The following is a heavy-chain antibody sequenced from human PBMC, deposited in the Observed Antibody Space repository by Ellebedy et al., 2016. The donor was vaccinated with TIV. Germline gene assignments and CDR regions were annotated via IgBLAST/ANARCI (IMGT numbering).Heavy chain of an antibody. D-gene: IGHD3-10*01. Sequence: SVKVSXXASGGTFSSYAISWVRQAPGQGLEWMGGIIPIFGTANYAQKFQGRVTITADKSTSTAYMELSSLRSEDTAVYYCARIPTRDLWFGESKQYYYYSMDVWGQGTTVTVSS. CDR3: ARIPTRDLWFGESKQYYYYSMDV. CDR2: IIPIFGTA. CDR1: GGTFSSYA. V-gene: IGHV1-69*06. J-gene: IGHJ6*02.